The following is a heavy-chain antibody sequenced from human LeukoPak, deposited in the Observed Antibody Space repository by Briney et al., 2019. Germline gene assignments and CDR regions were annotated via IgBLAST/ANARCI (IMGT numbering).Heavy chain of an antibody. V-gene: IGHV4-61*02. D-gene: IGHD4-17*01. CDR2: FYVTGST. CDR3: AREPSTAYWFDP. J-gene: IGHJ5*02. Sequence: PSQTLSLTCNVSGGSISMGYYWSWIRQPAGKAPEWIGRFYVTGSTDYSPSLKSRVTISADTTKNQLSLRLTSVTAADTAVYYCAREPSTAYWFDPWGRRTLVRVSS. CDR1: GGSISMGYY.